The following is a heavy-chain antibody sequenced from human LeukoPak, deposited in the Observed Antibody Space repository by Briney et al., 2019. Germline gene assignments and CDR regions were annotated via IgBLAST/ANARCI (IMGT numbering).Heavy chain of an antibody. D-gene: IGHD6-19*01. J-gene: IGHJ3*01. CDR1: GFSLSTSGVG. CDR3: AHRRNYTTRSGRYTRADDPFDV. CDR2: IYWDDGK. V-gene: IGHV2-5*02. Sequence: SGPTLVKPTQTLTLTCTFSGFSLSTSGVGVGWLRQPPGKALEWLAFIYWDDGKRYSPSLESRLTITKDTSRNQVVVTMSNVEPVDTGTYYCAHRRNYTTRSGRYTRADDPFDVWGQGTMVTVSS.